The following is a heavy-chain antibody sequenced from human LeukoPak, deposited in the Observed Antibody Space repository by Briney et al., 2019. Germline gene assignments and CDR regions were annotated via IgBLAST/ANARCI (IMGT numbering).Heavy chain of an antibody. V-gene: IGHV3-30*18. CDR2: ILYDGSKE. CDR3: AKEQSSGWYRVADH. CDR1: GFTFSSAG. Sequence: PGGSLRLSCAASGFTFSSAGMHWVRQAPGKGLEWVAVILYDGSKEYHPDSVKGRFTISRDNSKDTLYLQMNSLRVEDTAVYYCAKEQSSGWYRVADHRGQGTLVTVSS. D-gene: IGHD6-19*01. J-gene: IGHJ4*02.